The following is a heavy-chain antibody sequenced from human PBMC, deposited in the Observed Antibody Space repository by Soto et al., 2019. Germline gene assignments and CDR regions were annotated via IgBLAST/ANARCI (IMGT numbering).Heavy chain of an antibody. J-gene: IGHJ6*02. Sequence: QPGGSLRLSCAASGFTFSIYAMHWVRQAPGKGLEWVAVISYDGSNKYYADSVKGRFTISRDNSKNTLYLQMNSLRAEDTAVYYCAKVGRDGYKLDYYYGMDVWGQGTTVTVSS. CDR2: ISYDGSNK. CDR3: AKVGRDGYKLDYYYGMDV. CDR1: GFTFSIYA. V-gene: IGHV3-30-3*01. D-gene: IGHD5-12*01.